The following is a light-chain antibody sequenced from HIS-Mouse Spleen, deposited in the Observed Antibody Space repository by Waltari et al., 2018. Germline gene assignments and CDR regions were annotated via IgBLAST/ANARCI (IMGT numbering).Light chain of an antibody. CDR1: QSISSW. Sequence: DIQMTQSPSTLTASVGRRVTITCRASQSISSWLAWYQQKPGKAPKLLIYKASSLESGVPSRFSGSGSGTEFTLTISSLQPDDFATYYCQQYNSWWTFGQGTKVEIK. V-gene: IGKV1-5*03. J-gene: IGKJ1*01. CDR3: QQYNSWWT. CDR2: KAS.